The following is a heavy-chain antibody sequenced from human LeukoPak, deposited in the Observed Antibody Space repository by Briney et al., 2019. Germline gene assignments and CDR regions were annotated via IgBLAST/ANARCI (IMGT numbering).Heavy chain of an antibody. Sequence: SETLSLTCAVSGGSISSGGYSWSWIRQPPGKGLEWIGYIYYSGSTYYNPSLKSRVTISVDTSKNQFSLKLSSVTAADTAVYYCARGGYDSSGYYLDYWGQGTLVTVSS. CDR1: GGSISSGGYS. CDR3: ARGGYDSSGYYLDY. J-gene: IGHJ4*02. V-gene: IGHV4-30-4*07. CDR2: IYYSGST. D-gene: IGHD3-22*01.